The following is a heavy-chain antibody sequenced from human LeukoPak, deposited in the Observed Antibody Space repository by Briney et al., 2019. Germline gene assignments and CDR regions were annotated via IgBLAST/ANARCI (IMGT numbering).Heavy chain of an antibody. D-gene: IGHD1-26*01. CDR1: GGSISSSSYY. J-gene: IGHJ3*02. Sequence: SETLSLTCTVSGGSISSSSYYWGWIRQPPGKGLERIGSIYYSGSTYYNPSLKSRVTISVDTSKNQFSLKLSSVTTADTAVYYCASGSTPLDAFDIWGQGTMVTVSS. V-gene: IGHV4-39*01. CDR2: IYYSGST. CDR3: ASGSTPLDAFDI.